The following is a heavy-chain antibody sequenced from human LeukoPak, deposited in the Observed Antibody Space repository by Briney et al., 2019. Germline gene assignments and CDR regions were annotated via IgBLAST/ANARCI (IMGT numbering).Heavy chain of an antibody. V-gene: IGHV5-51*03. Sequence: GEALRLSCKGSGYIFTSYWMGWVRQMRGKGLEGRGIIYPGESETIYRASFQGRVTISAEKSMSTAYLQCRSLKASDTAMYYCASRYSGSYHFDYWGQGTLVTVSS. CDR2: IYPGESET. CDR3: ASRYSGSYHFDY. D-gene: IGHD1-26*01. CDR1: GYIFTSYW. J-gene: IGHJ4*02.